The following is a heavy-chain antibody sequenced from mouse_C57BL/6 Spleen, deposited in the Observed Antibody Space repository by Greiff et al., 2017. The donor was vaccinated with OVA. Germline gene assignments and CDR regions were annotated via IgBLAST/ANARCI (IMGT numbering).Heavy chain of an antibody. D-gene: IGHD2-1*01. J-gene: IGHJ2*01. CDR3: ARLAIYYGNYEENYFDD. CDR2: ISNLAYSI. CDR1: GFTFSDYG. Sequence: EVKVVESGGGLVQPGGSLKLSCAASGFTFSDYGMAWVRQAPRKGPEWVAFISNLAYSIYYADTVTGRFTISRENAKNTLYLEMSSLRSEDTAMYYCARLAIYYGNYEENYFDDWGQGTTLTVSS. V-gene: IGHV5-15*01.